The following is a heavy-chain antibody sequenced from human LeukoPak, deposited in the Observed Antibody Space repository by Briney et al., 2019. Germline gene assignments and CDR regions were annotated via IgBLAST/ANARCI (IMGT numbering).Heavy chain of an antibody. V-gene: IGHV3-33*01. Sequence: GGSLRLSCAASGFTFSSYGMHWVRQAPGKGLEWVAVIWFDGTNKYFADSVKGRFTIPRDNSKNTLYLQMNSLRAEDTAVYYCARRDGYNADFDYWGQGTLVTVSS. CDR2: IWFDGTNK. CDR3: ARRDGYNADFDY. CDR1: GFTFSSYG. J-gene: IGHJ4*02. D-gene: IGHD5-24*01.